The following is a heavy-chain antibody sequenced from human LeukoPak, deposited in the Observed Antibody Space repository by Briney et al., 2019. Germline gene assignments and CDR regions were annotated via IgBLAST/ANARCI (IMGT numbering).Heavy chain of an antibody. CDR2: IYYSGST. J-gene: IGHJ6*02. D-gene: IGHD3-3*01. CDR1: GGSISSSSYY. CDR3: ARGSTIFGVVIVPHAYGMDV. V-gene: IGHV4-39*07. Sequence: SETLSLTCTVSGGSISSSSYYWGWIRQPPGTGLEWIGSIYYSGSTYYNPSLKSRVTISVDTSKNQFSLKLSSVTAADTAVYYCARGSTIFGVVIVPHAYGMDVWGQGTTVTVSS.